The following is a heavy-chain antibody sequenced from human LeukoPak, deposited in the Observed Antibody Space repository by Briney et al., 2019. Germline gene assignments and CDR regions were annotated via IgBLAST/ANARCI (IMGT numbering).Heavy chain of an antibody. V-gene: IGHV3-7*01. D-gene: IGHD2-15*01. J-gene: IGHJ4*02. Sequence: GGSLRLSCAASGFTFSSYWMSWVRQAPGKGLEWVANIKQDGSEKYYVDSVKGRFTISRDNAKNSLYLQMNSLRAEDTAVYYCARANSGGGGHQRRYCSGGSCYLDYWGQGTLVTVSS. CDR1: GFTFSSYW. CDR3: ARANSGGGGHQRRYCSGGSCYLDY. CDR2: IKQDGSEK.